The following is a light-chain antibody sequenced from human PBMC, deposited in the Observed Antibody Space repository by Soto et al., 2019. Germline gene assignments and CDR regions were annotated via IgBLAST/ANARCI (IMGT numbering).Light chain of an antibody. CDR1: QSINNW. V-gene: IGKV1-5*03. Sequence: QMTQSPSTLAASGGGRLTITCRGSQSINNWLAWYQKKPGRAHKLMVYKASVLETVAPSRFSGTGSGTEFTLTINGLQPDDFATYYGQQYSSYSTITFGQGTRLEIK. CDR2: KAS. CDR3: QQYSSYSTIT. J-gene: IGKJ5*01.